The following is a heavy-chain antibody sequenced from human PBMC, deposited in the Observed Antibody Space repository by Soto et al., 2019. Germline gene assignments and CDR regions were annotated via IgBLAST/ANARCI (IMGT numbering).Heavy chain of an antibody. V-gene: IGHV1-69*06. Sequence: QVQLVQSGAEVKKPGSSVKVSCKASGGTFNTFAVSWVRQAPGQGLEWMGGIIPIFGPANYAQKFQGRVTITADISTSTAYMELSNLRSEDTAVYYCARAAKRYFDYWGQGTLVTVSS. CDR3: ARAAKRYFDY. J-gene: IGHJ4*02. CDR1: GGTFNTFA. CDR2: IIPIFGPA.